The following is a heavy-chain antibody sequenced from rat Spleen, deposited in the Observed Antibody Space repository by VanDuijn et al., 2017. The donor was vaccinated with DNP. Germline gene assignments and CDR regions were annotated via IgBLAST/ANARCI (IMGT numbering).Heavy chain of an antibody. CDR1: GYTFTSNH. D-gene: IGHD4-4*01. V-gene: IGHV1-47*01. J-gene: IGHJ1*01. Sequence: QVQLQQSGAELVKPGTSVKLSCQSSGYTFTSNHMNWIKQTTGQGLEWIGIINPGSGNTNYNVKFKGKATLTVDKSSSTAFMQLNSLTPDDSAVYYCARGGMGVWFAYWGPGTMVTVSS. CDR2: INPGSGNT. CDR3: ARGGMGVWFAY.